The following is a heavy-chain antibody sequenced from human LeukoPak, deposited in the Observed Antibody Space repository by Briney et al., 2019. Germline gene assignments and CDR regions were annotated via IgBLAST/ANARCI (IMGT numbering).Heavy chain of an antibody. J-gene: IGHJ4*02. Sequence: GGSLRLSCAASGFTFSDYNMNWVRQAPGKGLEWVSYISVSSSTMYYADSVKGRFTISRDNAKDSLFLQMNNLRDEDTAVYYCARDLKTGYCSGGSCYRPYYFDYWGQGTLVTVSS. CDR1: GFTFSDYN. CDR3: ARDLKTGYCSGGSCYRPYYFDY. CDR2: ISVSSSTM. D-gene: IGHD2-15*01. V-gene: IGHV3-48*02.